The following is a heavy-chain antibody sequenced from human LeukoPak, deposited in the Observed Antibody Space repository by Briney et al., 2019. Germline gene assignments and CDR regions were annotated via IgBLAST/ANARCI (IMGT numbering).Heavy chain of an antibody. V-gene: IGHV4-34*01. CDR3: ARWGQYSSSWFDY. CDR1: GGSFSGYY. Sequence: SETLSLTCAVYGGSFSGYYWSWIRQPPGKGLEWIGEINHSGSTNYNPSLKSRVTISVDTSKNQFSLKLSSVTAADTAVYYCARWGQYSSSWFDYWGQGTLVTVSS. J-gene: IGHJ4*02. D-gene: IGHD6-13*01. CDR2: INHSGST.